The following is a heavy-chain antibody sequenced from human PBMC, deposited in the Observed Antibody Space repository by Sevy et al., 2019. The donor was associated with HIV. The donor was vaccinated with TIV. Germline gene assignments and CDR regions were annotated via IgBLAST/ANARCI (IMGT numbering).Heavy chain of an antibody. Sequence: SETLSLTCSVSGGSISTYYWSWIRQPPGKGLEWIGHIHTYGITNYNPSLKSLVTLSMDASKSHFSLTLSSVTAANTAVYYCARDHRLNTYTSGVGLDPWGQGTLVTVSS. CDR1: GGSISTYY. D-gene: IGHD3-16*01. V-gene: IGHV4-59*13. CDR3: ARDHRLNTYTSGVGLDP. CDR2: IHTYGIT. J-gene: IGHJ5*02.